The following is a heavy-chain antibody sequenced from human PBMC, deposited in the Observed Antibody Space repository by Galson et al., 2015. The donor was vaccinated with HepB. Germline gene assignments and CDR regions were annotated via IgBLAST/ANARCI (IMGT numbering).Heavy chain of an antibody. CDR2: ISSSSSTI. CDR3: ARWDIVVVPAAAGYYYYMDV. Sequence: SLRLSCAASGFTFSSYSMNWVRQAPGKGLEWVSYISSSSSTIYYADSVKGRFTISRDNAKNSLYLQMNSLRDEDTAVYYCARWDIVVVPAAAGYYYYMDVWGKGTTVTVSS. V-gene: IGHV3-48*02. D-gene: IGHD2-2*01. J-gene: IGHJ6*03. CDR1: GFTFSSYS.